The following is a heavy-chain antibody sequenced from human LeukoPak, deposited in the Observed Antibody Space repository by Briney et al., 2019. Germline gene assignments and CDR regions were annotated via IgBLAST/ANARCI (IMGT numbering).Heavy chain of an antibody. CDR1: GFTVSSNS. Sequence: GSLRLSCTVSGFTVSSNSMSWVRQPPGKGLEWIGEINHSGSTNYNPSLKSRVTISVDTSKNQFSLKLSSVTAADTAVYYCARRPSGYYGGNSRRYLDPWGQGTLVTVSS. CDR2: INHSGST. D-gene: IGHD4-23*01. CDR3: ARRPSGYYGGNSRRYLDP. V-gene: IGHV4-34*01. J-gene: IGHJ5*02.